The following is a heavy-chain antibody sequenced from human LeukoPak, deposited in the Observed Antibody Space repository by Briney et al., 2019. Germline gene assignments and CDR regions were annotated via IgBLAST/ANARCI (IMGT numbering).Heavy chain of an antibody. J-gene: IGHJ4*02. Sequence: PGGSLRLSCAASGFTFSSYAMSWVRQAPGKGLEWVSAISGSGGSTYYADSVKGRFTISRDNSKNTLYLQMNSLRAEDTAVYYCARDSGSYGQDFTFDYWGQGTLVTVSS. CDR1: GFTFSSYA. CDR3: ARDSGSYGQDFTFDY. V-gene: IGHV3-23*01. CDR2: ISGSGGST. D-gene: IGHD5-18*01.